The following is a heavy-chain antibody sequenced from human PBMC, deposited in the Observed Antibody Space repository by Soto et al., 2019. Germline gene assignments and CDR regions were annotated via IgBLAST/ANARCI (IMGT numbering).Heavy chain of an antibody. Sequence: GESLKISCAASGFTFSSYSMNWVRQAPGKGLEWVSYISSSSSTIYYADSVKGRFTISRDNAKNSLYLQMNSLRDEDTAVYYCARDDIVVVPAAMRYYYGMDVWGQGTTVTVSS. CDR3: ARDDIVVVPAAMRYYYGMDV. CDR1: GFTFSSYS. J-gene: IGHJ6*02. CDR2: ISSSSSTI. D-gene: IGHD2-2*01. V-gene: IGHV3-48*02.